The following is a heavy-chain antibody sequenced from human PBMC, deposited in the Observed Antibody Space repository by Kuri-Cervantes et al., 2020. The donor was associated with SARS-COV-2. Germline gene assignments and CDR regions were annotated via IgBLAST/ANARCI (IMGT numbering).Heavy chain of an antibody. J-gene: IGHJ4*02. CDR1: GFTFSSYW. V-gene: IGHV3-7*01. D-gene: IGHD3-22*01. CDR3: ATPREYYDSSGSFDY. CDR2: IKQDGSEK. Sequence: GGSLRLSCAASGFTFSSYWMSWVRQAPGKGLEWVANIKQDGSEKYYVDSVKGRFTISRDNAKNSLYLQMNSLRAEDTAVYYCATPREYYDSSGSFDYWGQGTLVTVSS.